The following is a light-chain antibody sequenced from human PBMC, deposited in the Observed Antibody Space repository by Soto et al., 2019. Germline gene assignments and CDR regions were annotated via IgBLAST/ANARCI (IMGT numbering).Light chain of an antibody. CDR1: SSDTAGYNY. Sequence: QSVLTQPASVSGSSGQSITISCTGTSSDTAGYNYVSWYQQHPGKAPKLMIYEVSNRPSGVSNRFSGSQSGNTASLTISGLQAEDEANYYCSSYTTSNTPLYVFGTGTKLTV. J-gene: IGLJ1*01. CDR2: EVS. CDR3: SSYTTSNTPLYV. V-gene: IGLV2-14*01.